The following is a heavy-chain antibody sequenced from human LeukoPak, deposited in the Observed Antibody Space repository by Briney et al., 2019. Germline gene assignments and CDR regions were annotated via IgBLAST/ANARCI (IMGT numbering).Heavy chain of an antibody. CDR2: ISWNSGSI. D-gene: IGHD6-13*01. CDR1: GFTFDDYA. J-gene: IGHJ5*02. V-gene: IGHV3-9*01. CDR3: AKGGAGSWFDP. Sequence: PGRSLRLSCAASGFTFDDYAMHWVRQAPGKGLECVSGISWNSGSIGYADSVQGRFTISRDNAKNSLYLQMNSLRAEDTALYYCAKGGAGSWFDPWGQGTLVTVSS.